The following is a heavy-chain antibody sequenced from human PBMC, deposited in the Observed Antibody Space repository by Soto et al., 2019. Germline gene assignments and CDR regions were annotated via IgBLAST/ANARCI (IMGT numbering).Heavy chain of an antibody. CDR2: IFPGDSDT. V-gene: IGHV5-51*01. Sequence: GESLKISCKGSGYSFRSYWIGWVRQMPGKGLEWMGIIFPGDSDTRYSPSFRGQVIISVDRSISTAYLQWNSLKASDRAIYYCERRVGNSWRYFDPWGRGTLVTVSS. D-gene: IGHD5-18*01. CDR3: ERRVGNSWRYFDP. CDR1: GYSFRSYW. J-gene: IGHJ5*02.